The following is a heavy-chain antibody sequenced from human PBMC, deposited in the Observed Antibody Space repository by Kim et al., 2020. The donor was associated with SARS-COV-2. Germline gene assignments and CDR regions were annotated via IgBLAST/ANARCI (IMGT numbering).Heavy chain of an antibody. Sequence: GESLKISCKGSGYSFTSYWIGWVRQMPGKGLEWMGIIYPGDSDTRYSPSFQGQVTISADKSISTAYLQWSSLKASDTAMYYCARQIRQVVWGSYRYICFGRDVWGQGTTVTVSS. D-gene: IGHD3-16*02. V-gene: IGHV5-51*01. CDR3: ARQIRQVVWGSYRYICFGRDV. J-gene: IGHJ6*02. CDR2: IYPGDSDT. CDR1: GYSFTSYW.